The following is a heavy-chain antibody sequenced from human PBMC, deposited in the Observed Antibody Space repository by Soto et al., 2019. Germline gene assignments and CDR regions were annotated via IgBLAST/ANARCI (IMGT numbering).Heavy chain of an antibody. V-gene: IGHV3-33*01. CDR1: GFTFSSYG. CDR2: IWYDGSNK. D-gene: IGHD6-6*01. CDR3: ARVKVAYSSSSDWFDP. J-gene: IGHJ5*02. Sequence: GGSLRLSCAASGFTFSSYGMHWVRQAPGKGLEWVAVIWYDGSNKYYADSVKGRFTISRDNSKNTLYLQMNSLRAEDTAVYYCARVKVAYSSSSDWFDPWGQGTLVTVSS.